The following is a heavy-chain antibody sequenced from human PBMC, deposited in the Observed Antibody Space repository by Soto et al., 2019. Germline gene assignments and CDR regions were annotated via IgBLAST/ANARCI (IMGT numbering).Heavy chain of an antibody. CDR2: IYSGGST. D-gene: IGHD6-13*01. J-gene: IGHJ4*02. CDR3: ARSSSWDGGVDY. V-gene: IGHV3-53*01. CDR1: GFTVSSNY. Sequence: PGGSLRLSCAASGFTVSSNYMSRVRQAPGKGLEWVSVIYSGGSTYYADSVKGRFTISRDNSKNTLYLQMNSLRAEDTAVYYCARSSSWDGGVDYWGQGTLVTVSS.